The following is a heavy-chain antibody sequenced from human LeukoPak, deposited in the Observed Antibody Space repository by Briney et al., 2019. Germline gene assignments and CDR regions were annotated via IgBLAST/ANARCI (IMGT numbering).Heavy chain of an antibody. Sequence: ASVKVSCKASGYSFTNFGTTWVRQAPGQGLQWMGWTSPYEDYPTYAQKFQGRVTMTTETSTNTAYMELRSLTSDDTAVYYCAKVDPPIIEGGRGEAFDVWGQGTLVTVSS. J-gene: IGHJ3*01. CDR1: GYSFTNFG. CDR3: AKVDPPIIEGGRGEAFDV. CDR2: TSPYEDYP. D-gene: IGHD1-26*01. V-gene: IGHV1-18*01.